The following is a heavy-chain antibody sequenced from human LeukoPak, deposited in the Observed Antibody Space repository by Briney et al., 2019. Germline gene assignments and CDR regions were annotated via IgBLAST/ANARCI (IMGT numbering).Heavy chain of an antibody. CDR1: GYTFTSYD. CDR2: IIPIFGTA. V-gene: IGHV1-69*13. CDR3: ARELMAAAGAFDI. J-gene: IGHJ3*02. D-gene: IGHD6-13*01. Sequence: GATVKVSCKASGYTFTSYDINWVRQAPGQGLEWMGGIIPIFGTANYAQKFQGRVTITADESTSTAYMELSSLRSEDTAVYYCARELMAAAGAFDIWGQGTMVTVSS.